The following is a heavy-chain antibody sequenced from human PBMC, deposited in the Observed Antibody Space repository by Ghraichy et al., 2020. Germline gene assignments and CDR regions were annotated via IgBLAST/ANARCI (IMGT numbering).Heavy chain of an antibody. D-gene: IGHD3/OR15-3a*01. J-gene: IGHJ2*01. V-gene: IGHV3-33*03. Sequence: GGSLRLSCAASGFTFSSFGMHWVRQAPGKGLEWVAVIWFDGSNKYNTDSVKGRFTISRDNSKNTLYLQMNSLRAEDTAVYYCARGSIGGFWTGTDNLDLWGPGTLVTVSS. CDR3: ARGSIGGFWTGTDNLDL. CDR1: GFTFSSFG. CDR2: IWFDGSNK.